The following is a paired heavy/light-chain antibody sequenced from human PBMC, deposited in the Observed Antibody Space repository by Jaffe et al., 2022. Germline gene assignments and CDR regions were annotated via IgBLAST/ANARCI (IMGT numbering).Heavy chain of an antibody. CDR1: GFTFSKAW. V-gene: IGHV3-15*01. Sequence: EVQLVESGGDLVKPGGSLRLSCAASGFTFSKAWMSWVRQAPGKGLEWVGRLKSNTDGGTSDYAAPVKGRFTISRDDSRNTLYLQMNSLRTEDTAVYYCTTGHWNEPGGFDYWGQGTLVTVSS. J-gene: IGHJ4*02. CDR2: LKSNTDGGTS. CDR3: TTGHWNEPGGFDY. D-gene: IGHD1-1*01.
Light chain of an antibody. V-gene: IGKV1-16*02. CDR3: QQYNSYPPT. J-gene: IGKJ5*01. Sequence: DIQMTQSPSSLSASVGDRVTITCRASQGINNYLAWFQQKPGKAPKSLIYAASTLQSGVPSKFSGSGSGTDFTLTISSLQPEDFATYYCQQYNSYPPTFGQGTRLEIK. CDR1: QGINNY. CDR2: AAS.